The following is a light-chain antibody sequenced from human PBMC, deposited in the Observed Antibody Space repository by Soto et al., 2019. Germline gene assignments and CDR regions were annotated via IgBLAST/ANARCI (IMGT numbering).Light chain of an antibody. V-gene: IGKV1-5*03. J-gene: IGKJ3*01. CDR3: QQANSFPFT. CDR2: RAS. Sequence: DIQMTQSPSTLSASVGDRVTITCRASQTINTWLAWYQQKPGKAPKLLIYRASNLVSGVPSRFSGSGSGTEFTLTISSLQPDDFATYYCQQANSFPFTFGPGTKVDIK. CDR1: QTINTW.